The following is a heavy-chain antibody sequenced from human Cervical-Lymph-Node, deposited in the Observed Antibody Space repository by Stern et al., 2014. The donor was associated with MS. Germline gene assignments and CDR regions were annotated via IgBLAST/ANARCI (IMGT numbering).Heavy chain of an antibody. CDR3: ASLGTIDYFFYGLNV. CDR2: INPKSGDT. D-gene: IGHD1-7*01. J-gene: IGHJ6*02. CDR1: GYYFTDYD. V-gene: IGHV1-2*06. Sequence: QVQLVQSGAEVRKPGASVKVSCKTSGYYFTDYDIHWVRQAPGQGLECMGRINPKSGDTYYGQKFQGRVTMTRDTSISTVYMELSRLTSDDTAVFYCASLGTIDYFFYGLNVWGQGTTVTVSS.